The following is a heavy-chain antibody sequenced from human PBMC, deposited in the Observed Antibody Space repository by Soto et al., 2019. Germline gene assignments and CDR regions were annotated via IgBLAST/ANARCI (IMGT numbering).Heavy chain of an antibody. J-gene: IGHJ4*02. D-gene: IGHD2-15*01. CDR1: GYTFTRYG. CDR3: ARDWPKLSATLRFFDY. V-gene: IGHV1-18*01. Sequence: ASVKVSCKASGYTFTRYGISWVRQAPGQGLEWMGWISAYNGNTNYAQKLQGRVTMTTDTSTSTAYMELRSLRSDDTAVYYCARDWPKLSATLRFFDYWGQGTLVTVSS. CDR2: ISAYNGNT.